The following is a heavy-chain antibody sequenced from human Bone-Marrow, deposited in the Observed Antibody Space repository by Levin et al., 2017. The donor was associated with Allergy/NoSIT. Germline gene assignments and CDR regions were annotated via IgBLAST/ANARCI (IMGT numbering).Heavy chain of an antibody. D-gene: IGHD3-10*01. CDR1: GGSISSYY. CDR2: IYYSGST. CDR3: ARGAESYYPFDY. J-gene: IGHJ4*02. V-gene: IGHV4-59*01. Sequence: SQTLSLTCTVSGGSISSYYWSWIRQPPGKGLEWIGYIYYSGSTNYNPSLKSRVTISVDTSKNQFSLKLSSVTAADTAVYYCARGAESYYPFDYWGQGTLVTVSS.